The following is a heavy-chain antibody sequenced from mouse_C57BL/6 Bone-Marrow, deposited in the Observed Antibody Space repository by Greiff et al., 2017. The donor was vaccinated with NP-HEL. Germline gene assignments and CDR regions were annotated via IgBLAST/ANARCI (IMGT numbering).Heavy chain of an antibody. D-gene: IGHD1-1*01. Sequence: QVQLQQPGAELVKPGASVKLSCKASGYTFTSYLMHWVKQRPGRGLEWIGRLDPYSGGTKYNEKFKSKATLTVDKPSSTAYMQLNSLTSEDSAVYDCARYDAGRGSFDYGGRGKSITVTS. V-gene: IGHV1-72*01. CDR2: LDPYSGGT. CDR3: ARYDAGRGSFDY. CDR1: GYTFTSYL. J-gene: IGHJ2*03.